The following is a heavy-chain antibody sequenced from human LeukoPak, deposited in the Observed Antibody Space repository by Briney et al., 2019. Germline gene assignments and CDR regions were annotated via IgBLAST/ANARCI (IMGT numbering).Heavy chain of an antibody. D-gene: IGHD2-2*01. CDR2: IGGSGGST. Sequence: PGGSLRLSCAASGFTFSSYGMSWVRQAPGKGLEWVSAIGGSGGSTYYADSVKGRFTISRDNSKNTLYLQMNSLRAEDTAVYYCAKDHSLYSLIPAPMVDYWGQGTLVTVSS. J-gene: IGHJ4*02. CDR1: GFTFSSYG. V-gene: IGHV3-23*01. CDR3: AKDHSLYSLIPAPMVDY.